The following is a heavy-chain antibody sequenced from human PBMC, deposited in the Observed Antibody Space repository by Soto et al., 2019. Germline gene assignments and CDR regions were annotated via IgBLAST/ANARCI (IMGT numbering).Heavy chain of an antibody. J-gene: IGHJ5*02. Sequence: QIQLVQSGAEVKKPGASVRVSCMTSGYIFTTSAMHWVRLAPGQRLEWLGWINTGNGNTQYSQNFQGRVTITRDTSAKTAYMELSSLRSEDTAVYYCARDRATGFGSVVRRNWLAPWCQGTLVTVSS. D-gene: IGHD2-15*01. V-gene: IGHV1-3*04. CDR3: ARDRATGFGSVVRRNWLAP. CDR1: GYIFTTSA. CDR2: INTGNGNT.